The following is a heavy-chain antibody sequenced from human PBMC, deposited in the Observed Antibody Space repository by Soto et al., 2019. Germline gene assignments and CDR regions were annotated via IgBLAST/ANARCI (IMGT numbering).Heavy chain of an antibody. V-gene: IGHV1-2*04. CDR3: ARGSVPIYVGYYYYGMDV. CDR1: GYTFTGYY. J-gene: IGHJ6*02. CDR2: INPNSGGT. Sequence: QVQLVQSGAEVKKPGASVKVSCKASGYTFTGYYMHWVRQAPGQGLEWMGWINPNSGGTNYAQKFQGWVTMTRDTSSSTAYMELSRLSTDDTAVYYCARGSVPIYVGYYYYGMDVWGQGTTVTVSS. D-gene: IGHD3-3*01.